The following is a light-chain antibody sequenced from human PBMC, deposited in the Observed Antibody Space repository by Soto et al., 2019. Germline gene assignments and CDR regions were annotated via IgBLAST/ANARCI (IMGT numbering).Light chain of an antibody. J-gene: IGKJ1*01. CDR2: DAS. CDR1: QSITTW. V-gene: IGKV1-5*01. CDR3: QQYDSYSLT. Sequence: DIQMTQSPSTLSSSVGDRVIINCRASQSITTWLAWYQQKPGKAPKLLIYDASSLESGVPSRFSGSGSGTEFTLTISSLQPDDFATYYCQQYDSYSLTFGQGTKVEIK.